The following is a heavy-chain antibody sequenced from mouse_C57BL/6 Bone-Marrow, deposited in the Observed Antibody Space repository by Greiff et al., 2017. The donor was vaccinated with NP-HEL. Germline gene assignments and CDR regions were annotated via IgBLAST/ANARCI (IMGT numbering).Heavy chain of an antibody. D-gene: IGHD3-1*01. V-gene: IGHV14-4*01. CDR3: TNCDYWDFDV. Sequence: VQLQQSGAELVRPGASVKLSCTASGFNIKDDYMHWVKQRPEQGLEWIGWIDPENGDTEYASKVQGKATITADTTSNTAYLQLSSLTSEDTAVYYCTNCDYWDFDVWGTGTTVTVSA. J-gene: IGHJ1*03. CDR2: IDPENGDT. CDR1: GFNIKDDY.